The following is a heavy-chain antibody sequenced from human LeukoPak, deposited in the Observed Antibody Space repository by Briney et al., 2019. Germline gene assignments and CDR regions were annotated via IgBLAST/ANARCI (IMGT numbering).Heavy chain of an antibody. J-gene: IGHJ2*01. CDR2: IRQDGGEI. D-gene: IGHD4/OR15-4a*01. CDR1: GFTLSVYW. CDR3: ARILTNYPGWYFDL. Sequence: PGGSLRLSCAASGFTLSVYWMGWVRQIPGKGLEWVANIRQDGGEIYYVDSVKGRFTISRDNAKNSLYLEVNSLRAEDTALYYCARILTNYPGWYFDLWGRGTLVTVSS. V-gene: IGHV3-7*01.